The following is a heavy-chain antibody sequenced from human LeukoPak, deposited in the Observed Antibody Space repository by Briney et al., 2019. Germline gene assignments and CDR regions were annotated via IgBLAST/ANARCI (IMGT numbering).Heavy chain of an antibody. J-gene: IGHJ4*02. CDR2: MNPNSGNT. CDR3: ARRAQKYYYDSSGYFVFDY. CDR1: GYTFTSYD. Sequence: ASVKVSCKASGYTFTSYDINWVRQATGQGLEWMGWMNPNSGNTGYAQKFQGRVTITRNTSISTAYMELSSLRAEDTAVYYCARRAQKYYYDSSGYFVFDYWGQGTLVTVSS. D-gene: IGHD3-22*01. V-gene: IGHV1-8*03.